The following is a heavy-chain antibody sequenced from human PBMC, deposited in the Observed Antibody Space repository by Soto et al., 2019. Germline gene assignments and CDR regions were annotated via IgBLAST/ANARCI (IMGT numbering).Heavy chain of an antibody. CDR2: IKNKANSYTT. D-gene: IGHD6-13*01. Sequence: EVQLVESGGGLVQPEGSLRLSCAASGFTFSDHYMDWVRQAPGKGLEWVGRIKNKANSYTTEYAAPVKGRFIISRDDSKNSVCLQMNRLKTDDTAVYYCTRVSLGSRRSSDYWGQGILVTVSS. V-gene: IGHV3-72*01. CDR1: GFTFSDHY. J-gene: IGHJ4*02. CDR3: TRVSLGSRRSSDY.